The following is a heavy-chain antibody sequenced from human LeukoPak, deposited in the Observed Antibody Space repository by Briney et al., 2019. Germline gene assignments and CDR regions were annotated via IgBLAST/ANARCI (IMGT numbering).Heavy chain of an antibody. Sequence: GGSLRLSCVDSGVTFNRYWMSWVRQAPGKGLEWVANINQEGGDKYYADSVKGRFTISRDNAKNSLYLQMNSLRPDDTAVYYCATQASGLFADWGQGTLVTVSS. CDR3: ATQASGLFAD. J-gene: IGHJ4*02. CDR2: INQEGGDK. V-gene: IGHV3-7*01. CDR1: GVTFNRYW. D-gene: IGHD1-14*01.